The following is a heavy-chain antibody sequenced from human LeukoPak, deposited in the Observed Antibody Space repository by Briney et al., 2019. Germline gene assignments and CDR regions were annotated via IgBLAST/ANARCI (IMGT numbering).Heavy chain of an antibody. D-gene: IGHD2-2*01. CDR2: IYHSGST. V-gene: IGHV4-4*02. J-gene: IGHJ6*02. Sequence: PSETLSLTCAVSGVSSSSSNWWSWVRQPPGKGLEWIGEIYHSGSTNYNPSLKSRVTISVDKSKNQFSLKLSSVTAADTAVYYCASRKYQLLWAYYYYGMDVWGQGTTVTVSS. CDR1: GVSSSSSNW. CDR3: ASRKYQLLWAYYYYGMDV.